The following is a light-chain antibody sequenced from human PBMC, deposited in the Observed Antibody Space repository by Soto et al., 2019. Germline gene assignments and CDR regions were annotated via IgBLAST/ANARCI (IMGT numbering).Light chain of an antibody. J-gene: IGLJ3*02. CDR1: SSDVGSHNL. CDR3: CSYAGSSTFVV. CDR2: EGT. Sequence: QSALTQPASVSGSPGQSITISCTGTSSDVGSHNLVSWYQQHPGKAPKSIIYEGTKRPSGVSNRFSGSKSGNTASLTISGLQAEDEADYYCCSYAGSSTFVVFGGGTKLTVL. V-gene: IGLV2-23*03.